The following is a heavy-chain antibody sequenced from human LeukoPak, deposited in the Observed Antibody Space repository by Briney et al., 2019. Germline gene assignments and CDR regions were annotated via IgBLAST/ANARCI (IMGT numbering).Heavy chain of an antibody. V-gene: IGHV1-69*04. CDR1: VGSFNSYA. D-gene: IGHD3-22*01. Sequence: SVNVSCKASVGSFNSYAISWVRQAPGQGLEWMGRIIPILGIANYAQKFQGRVTITANKSTSTAYMELSILRSEDTAVYYCATRHYDSSGYAYWGQGTLVTVSS. CDR3: ATRHYDSSGYAY. J-gene: IGHJ4*02. CDR2: IIPILGIA.